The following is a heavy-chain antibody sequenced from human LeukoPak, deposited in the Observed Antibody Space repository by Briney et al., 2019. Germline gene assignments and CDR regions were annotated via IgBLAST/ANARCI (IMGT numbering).Heavy chain of an antibody. CDR1: GGSISSYY. J-gene: IGHJ4*02. V-gene: IGHV4-59*01. CDR2: IYYSGST. D-gene: IGHD5-12*01. Sequence: PSETLSLTCTVSGGSISSYYWSWIRQPPGKGLEWIGYIYYSGSTNYNPSLKSRVTISVDTSKNQFSLKLSSVTAADTAMYYCARVSGYDWESFYDYGGQGSLVTVSS. CDR3: ARVSGYDWESFYDY.